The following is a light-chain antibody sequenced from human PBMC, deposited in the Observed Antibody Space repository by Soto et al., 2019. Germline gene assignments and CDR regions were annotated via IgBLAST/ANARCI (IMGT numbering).Light chain of an antibody. J-gene: IGKJ1*01. CDR1: QSISSR. Sequence: DLQISQYHSTVRASVGDRVTITCRASQSISSRLAWYQQKPGKAPKLLIYHASTLESGVPSRFSGSGSGTEFTLAFSSLQPDDFATYHCRQDNIYWTVAQGTKVDIK. V-gene: IGKV1-5*01. CDR3: RQDNIYWT. CDR2: HAS.